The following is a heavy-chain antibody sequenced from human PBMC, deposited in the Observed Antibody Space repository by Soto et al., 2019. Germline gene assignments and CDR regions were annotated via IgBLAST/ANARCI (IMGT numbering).Heavy chain of an antibody. CDR1: GGSVSSGSYY. V-gene: IGHV4-61*01. J-gene: IGHJ6*02. D-gene: IGHD2-2*01. Sequence: QVQLQESGPGLVKPSETLSLTCTVSGGSVSSGSYYWSWIWQPPGKGLEWIGYIYYSGSTNYNPSLKSRVTISVDTSKNQFSLKLSSVTAADTAVYYCARDCSSTSCYVGMDVWGQGTTVTVSS. CDR2: IYYSGST. CDR3: ARDCSSTSCYVGMDV.